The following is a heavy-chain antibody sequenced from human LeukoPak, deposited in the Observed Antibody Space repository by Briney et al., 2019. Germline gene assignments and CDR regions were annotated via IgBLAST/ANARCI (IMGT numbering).Heavy chain of an antibody. CDR1: GGSISSSSYY. J-gene: IGHJ4*02. D-gene: IGHD2-21*02. V-gene: IGHV4-39*07. CDR3: ARGGGIVVVTVPFDY. Sequence: SETLSLTCTVSGGSISSSSYYWGWIRQPPGKGLEWIGEINHSGSTNYNPSLKSRVTISVDTSKNQFSLKLSSVTAADTAVYYCARGGGIVVVTVPFDYWGQGTLVTVSS. CDR2: INHSGST.